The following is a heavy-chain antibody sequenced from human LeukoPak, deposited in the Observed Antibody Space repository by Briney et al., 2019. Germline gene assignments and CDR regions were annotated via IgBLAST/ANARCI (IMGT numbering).Heavy chain of an antibody. J-gene: IGHJ6*02. D-gene: IGHD1-26*01. CDR3: AKRNLGATTRSSHYYGTDV. Sequence: GGSLRLSCAASGFTFSSYAMTWVRQAPGKGLEWVSAISGSGVSTYYADSVKGRFTISRDNSNNTLYLQMNSLRAEDTALYYCAKRNLGATTRSSHYYGTDVWGQGTTVTVSS. CDR1: GFTFSSYA. V-gene: IGHV3-23*01. CDR2: ISGSGVST.